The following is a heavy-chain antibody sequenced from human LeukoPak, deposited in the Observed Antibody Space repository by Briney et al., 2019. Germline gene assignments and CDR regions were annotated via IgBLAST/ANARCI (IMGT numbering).Heavy chain of an antibody. D-gene: IGHD6-19*01. V-gene: IGHV1-69*06. J-gene: IGHJ6*02. CDR2: IIPIFGTA. Sequence: ASVKVSCKASGYNFNSYDINWVRQAPGQGLEWMGGIIPIFGTANYAQKFQGRVTITADKSTSTAYMELSSLRSEDTAVYYCARVQAGYYYGMDVWGQGTTVTVSS. CDR3: ARVQAGYYYGMDV. CDR1: GYNFNSYD.